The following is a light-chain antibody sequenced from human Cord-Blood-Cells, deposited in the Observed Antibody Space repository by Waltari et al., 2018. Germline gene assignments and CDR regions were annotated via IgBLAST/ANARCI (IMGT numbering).Light chain of an antibody. CDR2: DVS. J-gene: IGLJ3*02. CDR3: SSYTSSSTWV. Sequence: QSALTQPASVSGSPGQSITISCPGTSSDVGGYKYVSWYQQHPGKAPKLMIYDVSKRPSGVSNRFSGSKSGNTASLTISGLQAEDEADYYCSSYTSSSTWVFGGGTKLTVL. V-gene: IGLV2-14*01. CDR1: SSDVGGYKY.